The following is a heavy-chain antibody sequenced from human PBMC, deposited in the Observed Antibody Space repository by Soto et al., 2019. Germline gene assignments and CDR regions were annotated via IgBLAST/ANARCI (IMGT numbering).Heavy chain of an antibody. D-gene: IGHD4-17*01. CDR2: IKQDGSEK. J-gene: IGHJ4*02. V-gene: IGHV3-7*03. CDR3: ARVRYGGNSYYFDY. CDR1: GFTFSRFW. Sequence: EVQLVESGGGLVQPGGSLRLSCVASGFTFSRFWMSWVRQAPGRGLEWVANIKQDGSEKYYVDSVRGRFTMSKDNVKNSLYLQLNHLRAEDTAVYYCARVRYGGNSYYFDYCGQGTLVTVSS.